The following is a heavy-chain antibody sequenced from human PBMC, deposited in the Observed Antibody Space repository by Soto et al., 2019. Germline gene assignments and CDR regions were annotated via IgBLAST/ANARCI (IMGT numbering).Heavy chain of an antibody. D-gene: IGHD3-16*02. V-gene: IGHV6-1*01. Sequence: PSQTLSLTCAISGDSVSSNSAAWNWIRQSPSRGLEWLGRTYYRSKWYNDYAVSLKSRITINPDTSNNQFSLQLNSVTPEDTAVYYCARAEFDSVSTVYHRFDYWGQGTLVTVSS. J-gene: IGHJ4*02. CDR3: ARAEFDSVSTVYHRFDY. CDR1: GDSVSSNSAA. CDR2: TYYRSKWYN.